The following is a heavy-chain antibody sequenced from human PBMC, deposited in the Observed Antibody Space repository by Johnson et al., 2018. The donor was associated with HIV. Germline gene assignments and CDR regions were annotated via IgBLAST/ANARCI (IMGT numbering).Heavy chain of an antibody. CDR2: IKQDGSER. CDR1: GFTFSNYA. V-gene: IGHV3-7*01. CDR3: AKDIGMGTNWDGGGAFDI. J-gene: IGHJ3*02. Sequence: VQLVESGGGLVQPGGSLRLSCAASGFTFSNYAMKWVRQAPGKGLEWVANIKQDGSERYYVDSLKGRFTISRDNAKNTLYLQMNSLRAEDTAVYYCAKDIGMGTNWDGGGAFDIWGQGTMVTVSS. D-gene: IGHD7-27*01.